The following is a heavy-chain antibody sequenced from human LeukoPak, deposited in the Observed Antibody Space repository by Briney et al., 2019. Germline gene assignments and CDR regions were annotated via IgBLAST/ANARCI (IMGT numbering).Heavy chain of an antibody. Sequence: SETLSLTCTVSGGSMSSSSYYWGWIRQPPGKGLEWIGSIYYSGSTYYNPSLKSRVTISVDTSKNQFSLKLSSVTAADTAVYYCAKEELNDILTGAQNDAFDIWGQGTMVTVSS. V-gene: IGHV4-39*07. CDR1: GGSMSSSSYY. CDR2: IYYSGST. D-gene: IGHD3-9*01. J-gene: IGHJ3*02. CDR3: AKEELNDILTGAQNDAFDI.